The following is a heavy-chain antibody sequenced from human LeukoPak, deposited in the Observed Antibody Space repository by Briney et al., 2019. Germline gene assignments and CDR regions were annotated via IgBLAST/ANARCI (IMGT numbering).Heavy chain of an antibody. Sequence: PGGSLRLSCAASGFTFSSYTMNWVRQAPGKGLEWVSSISSSSSYINYADSVKGRFTISRDNAKNSLYLQMNSLRAEDTAVYYCARALHATVTTDYWGQGTLVTVSS. V-gene: IGHV3-21*01. CDR1: GFTFSSYT. D-gene: IGHD4-17*01. J-gene: IGHJ4*02. CDR2: ISSSSSYI. CDR3: ARALHATVTTDY.